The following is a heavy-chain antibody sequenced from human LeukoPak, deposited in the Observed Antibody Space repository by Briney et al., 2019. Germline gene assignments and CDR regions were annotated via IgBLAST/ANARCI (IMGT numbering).Heavy chain of an antibody. CDR1: GPTFSNLW. V-gene: IGHV3-7*01. CDR2: TKKDGSEK. J-gene: IGHJ5*01. D-gene: IGHD1-14*01. CDR3: AKEGAYPIITYDS. Sequence: AQSLTPACPVSGPTFSNLWMSWLRQAPGKGLEWVATTKKDGSEKYYVDSMKGRLCISRDHAENSLCSRIDSLRAEHACISLRAKEGAYPIITYDSWGQGTLVTVSS.